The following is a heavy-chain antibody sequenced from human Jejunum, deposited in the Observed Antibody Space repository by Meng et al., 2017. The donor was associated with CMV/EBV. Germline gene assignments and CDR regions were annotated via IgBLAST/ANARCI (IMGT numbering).Heavy chain of an antibody. Sequence: SGFTFRTYPMAWVRQAPGKGLEWVSVITDSGGSTNYADSVKGRFTISRDNSKNTLYLQMNSLRAEDTAVYYCAKGRAGSTSCFDYWGQGTLVTVSS. D-gene: IGHD2-2*01. CDR1: GFTFRTYP. J-gene: IGHJ4*02. V-gene: IGHV3-23*01. CDR3: AKGRAGSTSCFDY. CDR2: ITDSGGST.